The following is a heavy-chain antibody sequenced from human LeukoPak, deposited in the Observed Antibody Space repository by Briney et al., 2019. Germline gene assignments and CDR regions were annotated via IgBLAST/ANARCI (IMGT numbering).Heavy chain of an antibody. D-gene: IGHD2-2*01. CDR2: IYTSGST. CDR1: GGSISSYY. V-gene: IGHV4-4*07. Sequence: PSETLSLTCTVSGGSISSYYWSWIRQPARKGLEWIGRIYTSGSTNYNPSLKSRVTMSVDTSKNQFSLKLSSVTAADTAVCYCARVGTSYCSTRYGCYPVWYFDNWGQGTLVTVSA. J-gene: IGHJ4*02. CDR3: ARVGTSYCSTRYGCYPVWYFDN.